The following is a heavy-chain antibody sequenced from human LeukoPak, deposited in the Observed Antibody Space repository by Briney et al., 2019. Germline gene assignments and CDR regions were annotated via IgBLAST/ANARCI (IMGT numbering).Heavy chain of an antibody. CDR1: GFTFSTYR. CDR2: INGDGSTT. V-gene: IGHV3-74*01. J-gene: IGHJ5*02. CDR3: ARVVLSGAYQIDL. D-gene: IGHD2/OR15-2a*01. Sequence: PGGSLRLSCAASGFTFSTYRMHWVRQAPGKGLVWVSRINGDGSTTTYADSVKGRFTISRDNAQSTLYLQVKSLRVEDAAVYYCARVVLSGAYQIDLWGQGTLVTVSS.